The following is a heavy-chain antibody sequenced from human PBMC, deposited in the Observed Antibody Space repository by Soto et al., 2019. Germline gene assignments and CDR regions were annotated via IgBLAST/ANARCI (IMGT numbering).Heavy chain of an antibody. CDR2: VYPNTGAT. D-gene: IGHD6-19*01. J-gene: IGHJ4*02. CDR3: ASLQTSGWYGVH. Sequence: ASVKVSCKASGYSFTGYYIHWLRLAPGQGLEWMGWVYPNTGATNSAQKFQGRLTMTRDTSSTTAYVEMTSLRSDDTAIYYCASLQTSGWYGVHWGQGTLVTVSS. CDR1: GYSFTGYY. V-gene: IGHV1-2*02.